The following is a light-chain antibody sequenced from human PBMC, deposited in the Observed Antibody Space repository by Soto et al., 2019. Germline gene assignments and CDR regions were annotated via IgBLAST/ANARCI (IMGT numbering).Light chain of an antibody. V-gene: IGLV1-40*01. CDR1: SSNIGAGYD. CDR2: GNN. J-gene: IGLJ1*01. CDR3: QSYDSSLSGYV. Sequence: QSVLTQPPSVSGAPGQRVTISCTWSSSNIGAGYDVHWYQQLPGTAPKLLIYGNNNRTSGVPDRFSGSKSGTSASLDITGLQAEDEADYYCQSYDSSLSGYVFGTGTKVTVL.